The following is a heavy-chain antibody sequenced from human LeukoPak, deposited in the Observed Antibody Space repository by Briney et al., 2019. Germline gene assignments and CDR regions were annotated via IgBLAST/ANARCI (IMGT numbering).Heavy chain of an antibody. V-gene: IGHV3-53*01. Sequence: GGSLRLSCAASGFSVSNTYISWVRQAPGKGLEWVSVIYTGGSAYYAESVKGRFTISRDNSKNTLYLQMSSLRAEDTAVYYCARDAYSSGWNRWFDPWGQGTLVTVSS. D-gene: IGHD6-19*01. J-gene: IGHJ5*02. CDR1: GFSVSNTY. CDR3: ARDAYSSGWNRWFDP. CDR2: IYTGGSA.